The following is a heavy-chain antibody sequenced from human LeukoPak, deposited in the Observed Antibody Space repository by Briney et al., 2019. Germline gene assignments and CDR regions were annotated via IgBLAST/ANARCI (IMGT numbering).Heavy chain of an antibody. J-gene: IGHJ6*03. V-gene: IGHV3-48*03. CDR2: ISSSGSTI. CDR3: ARSVVRGVITYYYYYYYMDV. Sequence: GGSLRLSCAASGFTFSSYEMNWVRQAPGKGLEWVSYISSSGSTIYYADSVKGRFTISRDNAKNSLYLQMNSLRAEDTAVYYCARSVVRGVITYYYYYYYMDVWGKGTTVTVSS. CDR1: GFTFSSYE. D-gene: IGHD3-10*01.